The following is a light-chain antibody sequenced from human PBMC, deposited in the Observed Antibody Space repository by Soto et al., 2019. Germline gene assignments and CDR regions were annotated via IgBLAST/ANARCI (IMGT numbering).Light chain of an antibody. CDR2: GAS. V-gene: IGKV3-20*01. CDR3: QQYSRSLPWT. CDR1: QSVASSY. J-gene: IGKJ1*01. Sequence: EIVLTQSPGTLSLSPGERATLSCKASQSVASSYLAWYQQKPGQAPRLVIHGASSRATGLPDRFSGSGSGTDFLLTISRLDPEDFALYYCQQYSRSLPWTFGQGTKVDIK.